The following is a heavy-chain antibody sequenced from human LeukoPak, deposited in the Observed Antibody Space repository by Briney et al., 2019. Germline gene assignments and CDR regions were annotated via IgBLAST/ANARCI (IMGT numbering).Heavy chain of an antibody. V-gene: IGHV3-33*01. CDR3: ARDREYYYDSSGYYSLVGAFDI. D-gene: IGHD3-22*01. CDR2: IWYDGSNK. J-gene: IGHJ3*02. Sequence: GRSLRLSCAASGFTFSSYGMHWVRQAPGKGLEWVAVIWYDGSNKYYADSVKGRFTISRDNSKNTLYLQMNSLRAEGTAVYYCARDREYYYDSSGYYSLVGAFDIWGQGTMVTVSS. CDR1: GFTFSSYG.